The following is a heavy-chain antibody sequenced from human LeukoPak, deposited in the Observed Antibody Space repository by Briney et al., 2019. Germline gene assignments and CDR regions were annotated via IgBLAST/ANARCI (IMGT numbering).Heavy chain of an antibody. J-gene: IGHJ4*02. D-gene: IGHD2-15*01. Sequence: GGSLRLSCAASGFTFSSYAMNWVRQAPGKELEWVSAICSNDNNTYYANSVKGRFTISRDNSKNTLSLQLNSLRAEDTAVYYCAKGTSSSCYSAPNYWGQGTLVTVSS. V-gene: IGHV3-23*01. CDR2: ICSNDNNT. CDR1: GFTFSSYA. CDR3: AKGTSSSCYSAPNY.